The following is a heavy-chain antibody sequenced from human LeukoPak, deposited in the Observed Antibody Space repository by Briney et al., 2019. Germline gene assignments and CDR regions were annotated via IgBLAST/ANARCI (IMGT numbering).Heavy chain of an antibody. Sequence: PSQTLSLTCTVSGGSISSGDYYWSWIRQPPGKGLEWIGYIYYSGSTYYNPSLKSRVTISVDTSKNQFSLKLSSVTAADTAVYYCASLYGDYAAFDYWGQGTPVTVSS. V-gene: IGHV4-30-4*01. CDR3: ASLYGDYAAFDY. D-gene: IGHD4-17*01. J-gene: IGHJ4*02. CDR1: GGSISSGDYY. CDR2: IYYSGST.